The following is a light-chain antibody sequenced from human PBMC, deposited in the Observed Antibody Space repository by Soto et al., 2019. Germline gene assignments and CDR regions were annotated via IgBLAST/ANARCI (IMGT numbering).Light chain of an antibody. J-gene: IGLJ1*01. CDR1: STDFVSYNR. V-gene: IGLV2-18*01. Sequence: QSALTQPPSVSGSPGQSVTISCTGTSTDFVSYNRVSWYQQPPGTAPKLIIYEASNRPSGVPDRFSGSKSGNTAFLTISGLQAADEADYYCSLYTSENTYVFGTGTKVTVL. CDR2: EAS. CDR3: SLYTSENTYV.